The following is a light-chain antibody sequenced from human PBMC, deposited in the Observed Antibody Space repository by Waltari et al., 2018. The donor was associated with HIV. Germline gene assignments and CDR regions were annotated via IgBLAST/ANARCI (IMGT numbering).Light chain of an antibody. CDR2: DVT. V-gene: IGLV2-14*01. Sequence: QSALTQPASVSGSPGQSITLSCTGTSRDIGGYNHLSWYQQHPVKVPKLNLYDVTIRPSGVSYRFSGSKSGNTASLTISGLQAEDEADYYCSSYTSSSTYVFGTGTKVTVL. CDR3: SSYTSSSTYV. J-gene: IGLJ1*01. CDR1: SRDIGGYNH.